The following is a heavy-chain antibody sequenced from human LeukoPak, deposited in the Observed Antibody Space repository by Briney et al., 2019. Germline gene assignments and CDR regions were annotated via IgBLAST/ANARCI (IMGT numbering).Heavy chain of an antibody. CDR3: AELGITMIGGV. V-gene: IGHV3-21*01. D-gene: IGHD3-10*02. CDR1: GFTFSTYS. Sequence: GGSLRLSCAASGFTFSTYSGNWIRQAPGKGLEWVSSISDDSNYIFYADSVKGRFTISRDNAKNSLYLQMNSLRAEDTAVYYCAELGITMIGGVWGKGTTVTISS. J-gene: IGHJ6*04. CDR2: ISDDSNYI.